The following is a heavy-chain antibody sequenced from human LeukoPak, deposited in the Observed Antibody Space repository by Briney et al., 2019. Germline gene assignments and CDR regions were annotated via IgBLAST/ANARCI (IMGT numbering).Heavy chain of an antibody. CDR1: GFTFSTYA. D-gene: IGHD4/OR15-4a*01. CDR3: AKGHNDYAAYYFDY. Sequence: GGSLRLSCAASGFTFSTYAMSWVRQAPGEGLKWVSVISGSGGSTYYADSVKGRFTISRDNSKNTLYLQLNSLSADDTAVHYCAKGHNDYAAYYFDYWGQGTLVTVSS. CDR2: ISGSGGST. V-gene: IGHV3-23*01. J-gene: IGHJ4*02.